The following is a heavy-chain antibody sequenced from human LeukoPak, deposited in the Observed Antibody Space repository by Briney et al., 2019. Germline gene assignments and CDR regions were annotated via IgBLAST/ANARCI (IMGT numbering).Heavy chain of an antibody. Sequence: PSETLSLTCTVSGGSISIYYWSWIRQPAGKGMEWIGRIYTSGSTNYNPSLKSRVTMSVDTSKNQFSLKLSSVTAADTAVYYCARGPERMADAFDIWGQGTMVTVSS. CDR2: IYTSGST. D-gene: IGHD1-1*01. CDR1: GGSISIYY. V-gene: IGHV4-4*07. J-gene: IGHJ3*02. CDR3: ARGPERMADAFDI.